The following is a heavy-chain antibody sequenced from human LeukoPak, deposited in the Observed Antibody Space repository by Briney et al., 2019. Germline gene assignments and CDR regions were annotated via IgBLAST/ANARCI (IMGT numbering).Heavy chain of an antibody. Sequence: GGSLRLSCAASGFTFSGYWMDWVRQAPGKGLEWVATIKQDGSEIYYVDSVKGRFTISRDNAKNSLYLQMDSLRAEDTAVYYCARDLMGIAYRGAFYYWGQGTLVTVSS. CDR3: ARDLMGIAYRGAFYY. V-gene: IGHV3-7*03. J-gene: IGHJ4*02. CDR2: IKQDGSEI. D-gene: IGHD6-13*01. CDR1: GFTFSGYW.